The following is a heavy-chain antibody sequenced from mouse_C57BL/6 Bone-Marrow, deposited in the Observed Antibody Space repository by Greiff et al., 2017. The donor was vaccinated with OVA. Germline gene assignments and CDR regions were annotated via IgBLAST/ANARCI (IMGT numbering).Heavy chain of an antibody. CDR3: AREKGGYGYAWFAY. Sequence: QVQLQQSGAELMKPGASVKLSCKATGYTFTGYWIEWVKQRPGHGLEWIGEILPGSGSTNYNEKFKGTATFTADTTSNTAYMQPSSLTTEDSAIDYWAREKGGYGYAWFAYWGKGTLVTVSA. CDR1: GYTFTGYW. J-gene: IGHJ3*01. D-gene: IGHD2-2*01. V-gene: IGHV1-9*01. CDR2: ILPGSGST.